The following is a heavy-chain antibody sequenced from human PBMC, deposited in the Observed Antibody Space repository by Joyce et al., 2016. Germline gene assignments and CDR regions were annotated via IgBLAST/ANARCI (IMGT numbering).Heavy chain of an antibody. V-gene: IGHV1-18*01. D-gene: IGHD3-22*01. CDR2: ISAHNSNT. CDR3: ARDIHYYNTSGYYWGAFDI. J-gene: IGHJ3*02. Sequence: QVQLVQSGSEVKKPRASVEVSCKASGYIFTTYGISWVRQAPGQGFELMGWISAHNSNTKDAQKCQGRVTTTIDTSTSKAYMELESLGSDDTAVYYCARDIHYYNTSGYYWGAFDIWGQGTMVSVSS. CDR1: GYIFTTYG.